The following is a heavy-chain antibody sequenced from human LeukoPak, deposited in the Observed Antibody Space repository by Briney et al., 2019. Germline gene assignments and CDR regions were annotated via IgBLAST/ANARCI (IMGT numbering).Heavy chain of an antibody. CDR1: GGSFSGYY. D-gene: IGHD3-16*01. J-gene: IGHJ4*02. CDR3: ASFSAGLG. CDR2: INPSGST. V-gene: IGHV4-34*01. Sequence: SETLSLTCAVYGGSFSGYYWIWIRQPPGKGLEWIGEINPSGSTHYNPSLKSRVTISVDTSKNQFSLKLSSVTAADTAVYYCASFSAGLGWGQGTLVTVSS.